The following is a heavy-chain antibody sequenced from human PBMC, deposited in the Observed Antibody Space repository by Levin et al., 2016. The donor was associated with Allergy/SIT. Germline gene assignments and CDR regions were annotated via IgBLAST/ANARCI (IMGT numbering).Heavy chain of an antibody. CDR3: AKIINLGEFLFDS. V-gene: IGHV3-23*01. CDR1: ALTFNTYT. J-gene: IGHJ4*02. CDR2: ISGSGDHI. D-gene: IGHD3-10*01. Sequence: GESLKISCAASALTFNTYTMNWVRQAPGKGLEWVSTISGSGDHIYYADFVRGRFTISRDNSKNTLYLHMNSLRAEDTAIYYCAKIINLGEFLFDSWGQGTLVTVSS.